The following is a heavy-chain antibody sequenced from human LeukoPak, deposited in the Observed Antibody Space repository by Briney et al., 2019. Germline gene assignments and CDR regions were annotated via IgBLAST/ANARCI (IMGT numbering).Heavy chain of an antibody. D-gene: IGHD6-13*01. J-gene: IGHJ4*02. V-gene: IGHV3-7*03. Sequence: GGSLRLSCTASGFTFSSYWMDWVRQAPGKGLEWVANIKQDGSEKYYVDSVKGRFTISRDNAKNSLYLQMNSLRAEDTAVYYCAKDRHWYPFDSWGQGTPVTVSS. CDR2: IKQDGSEK. CDR1: GFTFSSYW. CDR3: AKDRHWYPFDS.